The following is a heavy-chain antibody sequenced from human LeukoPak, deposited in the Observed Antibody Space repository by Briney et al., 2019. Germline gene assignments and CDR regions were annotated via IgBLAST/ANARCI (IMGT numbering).Heavy chain of an antibody. CDR3: ARDESRSVYDSSGYPAY. Sequence: GASVKVSCKASGYTFTSYGISWVRQAPGQGLEWMGWISAYNGNTNYAQKLQGRVTMTTDTSTSTAYMELGSLRSDDTAVYYCARDESRSVYDSSGYPAYWGQGTLVTVSS. J-gene: IGHJ4*02. CDR1: GYTFTSYG. CDR2: ISAYNGNT. V-gene: IGHV1-18*01. D-gene: IGHD3-22*01.